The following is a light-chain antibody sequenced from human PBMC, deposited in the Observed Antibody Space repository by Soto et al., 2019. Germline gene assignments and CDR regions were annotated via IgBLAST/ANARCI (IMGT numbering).Light chain of an antibody. Sequence: EIVMTQSPATLSVSPGGRATLSCRASQSINDTLAWYQQRPGQAPRLLIHRAFTRATGIPARFSGSGSGTDFTLTITSLQPEDFAVYYCQHRRVWPVSFGEGTLLEIK. J-gene: IGKJ5*01. CDR3: QHRRVWPVS. CDR1: QSINDT. V-gene: IGKV3D-15*01. CDR2: RAF.